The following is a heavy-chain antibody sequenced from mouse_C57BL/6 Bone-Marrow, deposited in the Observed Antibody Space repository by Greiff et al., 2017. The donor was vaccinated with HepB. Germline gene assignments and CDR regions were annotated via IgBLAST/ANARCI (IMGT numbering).Heavy chain of an antibody. D-gene: IGHD1-1*01. CDR3: TTYYYGSSPDY. J-gene: IGHJ2*01. Sequence: EVQLQQSGAELVRPGASVKLSCTASGFNIKDDYMHWVKQRPGQGLEWIGWIDPENGDTEYASKFQGKATITADTSSNTAYLQLSSLTSEDTAVYYCTTYYYGSSPDYWGQGTTLTVSS. CDR1: GFNIKDDY. V-gene: IGHV14-4*01. CDR2: IDPENGDT.